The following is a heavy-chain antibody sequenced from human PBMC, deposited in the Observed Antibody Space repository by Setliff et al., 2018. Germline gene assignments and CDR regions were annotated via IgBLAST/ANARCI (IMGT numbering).Heavy chain of an antibody. D-gene: IGHD2-21*01. CDR2: IYHSWSI. V-gene: IGHV4-4*02. J-gene: IGHJ6*03. CDR1: GGSISSSNW. Sequence: PSETLSLTCTVSGGSISSSNWWTWVRQPTGKGLEWIGEIYHSWSINYNPSLKSRVTMSVDKAKNQFSLKLTSVTASDTAVYYCARGLEGEDYFYYMDVWGKGNTVTVS. CDR3: ARGLEGEDYFYYMDV.